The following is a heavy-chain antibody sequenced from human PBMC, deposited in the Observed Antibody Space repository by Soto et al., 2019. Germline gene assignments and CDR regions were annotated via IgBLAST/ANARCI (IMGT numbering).Heavy chain of an antibody. CDR2: IYPCDSNT. CDR3: TGDLEYNGNSKSLNI. Sequence: PGESLKISCKDSGYSFTNYCIAWVRQTPGKGLEWMGIIYPCDSNTRYSPSFQGQVTISADKSVRTAYPQWSSLKASDTAMYFCTGDLEYNGNSKSLNIWRQGNMVTVAS. V-gene: IGHV5-51*01. D-gene: IGHD1-20*01. J-gene: IGHJ4*03. CDR1: GYSFTNYC.